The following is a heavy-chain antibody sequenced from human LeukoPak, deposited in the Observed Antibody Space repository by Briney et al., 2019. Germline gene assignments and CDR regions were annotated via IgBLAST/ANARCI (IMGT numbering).Heavy chain of an antibody. Sequence: SETLSLTCTVSGGSISSYYWSWIRQPAGKGLEWIGRIYTSGSTNYNPSLKSRVTMSVDTSKNQFSLKLSSVTAADTAVYYCARDGIGLHLGVFDPWGQGTLVTVSS. V-gene: IGHV4-4*07. J-gene: IGHJ5*02. D-gene: IGHD5-24*01. CDR2: IYTSGST. CDR3: ARDGIGLHLGVFDP. CDR1: GGSISSYY.